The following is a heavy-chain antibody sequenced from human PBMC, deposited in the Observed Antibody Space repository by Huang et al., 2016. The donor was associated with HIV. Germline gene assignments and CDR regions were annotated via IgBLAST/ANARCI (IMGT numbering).Heavy chain of an antibody. CDR1: GGSIRSSDYH. Sequence: QLLLQESGPGLVKPSEALALTCAVSGGSIRSSDYHWGWIRQPPGKGLEWIGSIYFKGRTHDIPSLKGRATIAVDPSKNLFFLNLTSMTAADTAVYYCARHREGPVAYYSGWGSHLNYMDVWGRGRTVVVSS. J-gene: IGHJ6*03. CDR3: ARHREGPVAYYSGWGSHLNYMDV. V-gene: IGHV4-39*01. CDR2: IYFKGRT. D-gene: IGHD3-10*01.